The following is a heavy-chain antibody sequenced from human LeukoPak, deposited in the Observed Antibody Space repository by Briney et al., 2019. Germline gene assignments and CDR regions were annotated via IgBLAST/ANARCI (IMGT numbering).Heavy chain of an antibody. CDR3: ATYYYDSSGYYDAFDI. D-gene: IGHD3-22*01. CDR1: GFTFSSYA. CDR2: ISGSGGST. Sequence: GGSLRLSCAASGFTFSSYAMSWVRQAPGKGLEWVSAISGSGGSTYYADSVKGRFTISRDNSKNTLYLQMNSLRAEDTAVYHCATYYYDSSGYYDAFDIWGQGTMVTVSS. V-gene: IGHV3-23*01. J-gene: IGHJ3*02.